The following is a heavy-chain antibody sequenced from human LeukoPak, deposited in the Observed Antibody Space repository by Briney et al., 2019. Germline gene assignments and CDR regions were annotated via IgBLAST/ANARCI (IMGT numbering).Heavy chain of an antibody. CDR2: ISSSSSYI. D-gene: IGHD6-19*01. V-gene: IGHV3-21*05. Sequence: GGSLRLSCAASGVTFSSYSMNCVRQARGEGLEWWSYISSSSSYIYYAHSVKGRFTISRDNAKNSLYLQMNSLRAEDTAVYYCASEYSSGWAVPGYWGQGTLVTVSS. CDR1: GVTFSSYS. J-gene: IGHJ4*02. CDR3: ASEYSSGWAVPGY.